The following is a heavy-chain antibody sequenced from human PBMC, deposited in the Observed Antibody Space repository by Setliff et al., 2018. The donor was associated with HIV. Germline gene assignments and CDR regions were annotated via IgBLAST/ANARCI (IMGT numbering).Heavy chain of an antibody. D-gene: IGHD6-19*01. V-gene: IGHV4-39*02. J-gene: IGHJ6*02. CDR1: GGSISTPTYY. CDR2: VYYSGST. CDR3: ARVGGQWLSGYYYYYAMDV. Sequence: PSETLSLTCTVTGGSISTPTYYRGWIRQPPGKGLEWITTVYYSGSTYYNPSLQSRLTISADTSKNQFSLKLRSVTAADTAVYYCARVGGQWLSGYYYYYAMDVWGQGTTVTVSS.